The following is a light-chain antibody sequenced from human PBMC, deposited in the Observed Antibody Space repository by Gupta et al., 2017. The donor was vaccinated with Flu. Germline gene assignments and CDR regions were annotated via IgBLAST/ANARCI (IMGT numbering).Light chain of an antibody. CDR1: QSLLHSNGYNY. CDR2: LGS. Sequence: DIVMTQSPLSLPVTPGEPASISCRSSQSLLHSNGYNYLDWYLQKPGQSPQLLIYLGSNRASGVPDRFNHSGPALHFTLKISRVDAEDVGVSYSRQALQTPRTFGQGTKV. V-gene: IGKV2-28*01. CDR3: RQALQTPRT. J-gene: IGKJ1*01.